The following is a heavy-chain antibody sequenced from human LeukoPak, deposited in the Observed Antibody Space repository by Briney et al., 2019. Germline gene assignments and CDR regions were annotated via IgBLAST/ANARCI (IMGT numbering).Heavy chain of an antibody. D-gene: IGHD3-16*01. J-gene: IGHJ4*02. Sequence: ASVKVSCQASGYTFTTYDINWVRQATGQGLEWMGWMNPKSGNTGYAQKFQGRVTMTRDTSISTAYMELSSLISDDTAMYYCARTAGDFDYWGQGTLVTVSS. V-gene: IGHV1-8*01. CDR3: ARTAGDFDY. CDR1: GYTFTTYD. CDR2: MNPKSGNT.